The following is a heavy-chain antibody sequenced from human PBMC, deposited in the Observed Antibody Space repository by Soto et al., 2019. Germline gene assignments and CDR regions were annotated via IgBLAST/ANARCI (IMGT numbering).Heavy chain of an antibody. CDR3: ARDAAVQGESERFDY. V-gene: IGHV4-4*02. Sequence: SETLSLTCAVSGDSVTSNVWWSWVRQPPGKGLEWIGEAYHNGLTDYNPSLKSRVTMSVDTSKNEFSLKLTSLTAADTAIYYCARDAAVQGESERFDYWGKGTLVTVSS. CDR1: GDSVTSNVW. D-gene: IGHD6-19*01. J-gene: IGHJ4*02. CDR2: AYHNGLT.